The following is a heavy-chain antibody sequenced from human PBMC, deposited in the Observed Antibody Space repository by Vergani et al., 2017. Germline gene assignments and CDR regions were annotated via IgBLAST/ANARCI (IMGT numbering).Heavy chain of an antibody. V-gene: IGHV3-23*01. Sequence: EVQLLESGGGLVQPGGSRRLSCAGAGFTFDTYTMAYVRQAPGKGLEGVATISSVGGDIFYADSVKGRFTISRDNSKNTLFLQMNSLKDEDTAVYYCTTAWGLYYLHGEYFQYWGRGTLVSVSS. CDR3: TTAWGLYYLHGEYFQY. CDR2: ISSVGGDI. D-gene: IGHD3-10*01. CDR1: GFTFDTYT. J-gene: IGHJ1*01.